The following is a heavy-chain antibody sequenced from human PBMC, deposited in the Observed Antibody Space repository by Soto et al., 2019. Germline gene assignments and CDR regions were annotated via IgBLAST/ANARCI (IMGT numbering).Heavy chain of an antibody. D-gene: IGHD2-2*02. Sequence: SVKVSCKASGGTFSSYAISWVRQAPGQGLEWMGGIIPIFGTANYAQKFQGRVTITADKSTSTAYMELSSLRSEDTAVYYCASSIVVVPDAIFYYYGMDVWGQGTKVTVSS. CDR1: GGTFSSYA. V-gene: IGHV1-69*06. CDR3: ASSIVVVPDAIFYYYGMDV. CDR2: IIPIFGTA. J-gene: IGHJ6*02.